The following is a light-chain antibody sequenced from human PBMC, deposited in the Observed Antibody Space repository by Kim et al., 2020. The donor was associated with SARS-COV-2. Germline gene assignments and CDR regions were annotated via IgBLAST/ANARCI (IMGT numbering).Light chain of an antibody. Sequence: APGRTARMTCGGNNIGSKSVHRYQRKPGQAPELVIYYDSDRPSGNQERFSGSNAGNTATLTISRVEAGDEADYYCQVWDSSSDHVVFGGGTQLTVL. J-gene: IGLJ2*01. CDR1: NIGSKS. CDR2: YDS. V-gene: IGLV3-21*04. CDR3: QVWDSSSDHVV.